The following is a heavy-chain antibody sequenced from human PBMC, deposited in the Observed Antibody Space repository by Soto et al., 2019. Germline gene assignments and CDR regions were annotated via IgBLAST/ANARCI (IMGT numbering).Heavy chain of an antibody. Sequence: GGSLRLSCAASGFTFSSYSMNWVRQAPGKGLEWVSSISSSSSYIYYADSVKGRFTISRDNAKNSLYLQMNSLRAEDTAVYYCAKADRHYYYYYGMDVWGQGTTVTVSS. CDR1: GFTFSSYS. CDR2: ISSSSSYI. J-gene: IGHJ6*02. CDR3: AKADRHYYYYYGMDV. V-gene: IGHV3-21*01.